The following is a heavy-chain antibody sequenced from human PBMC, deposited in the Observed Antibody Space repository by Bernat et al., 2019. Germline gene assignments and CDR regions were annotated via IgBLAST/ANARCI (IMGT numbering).Heavy chain of an antibody. CDR3: ARKLERYYYGMDS. V-gene: IGHV2-26*01. Sequence: QVTLKESGPVLVKPTETLTLTCTVSGFSLSNARMGVSWIRQPPGKALEWLAHIFSNDEKSYSTSLKSRLTISKDTSKSQVVLTMTNMDPVDTANYYCARKLERYYYGMDSWGPGTTVTVSS. J-gene: IGHJ6*02. D-gene: IGHD1-1*01. CDR1: GFSLSNARMG. CDR2: IFSNDEK.